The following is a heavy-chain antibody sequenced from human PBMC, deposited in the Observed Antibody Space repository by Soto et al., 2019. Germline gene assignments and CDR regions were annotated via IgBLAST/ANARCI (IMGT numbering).Heavy chain of an antibody. Sequence: SETLSLTCTVSGVSIISGGYYWSWIRQHPGKGLEWIGYIYYSGTTYYNPSLRSRVTISVDTSKNQFSLRLTSVTAADTAVYYCARGVLPSTTSYYYGMDVWGQGTTVT. V-gene: IGHV4-31*03. J-gene: IGHJ6*02. CDR3: ARGVLPSTTSYYYGMDV. CDR1: GVSIISGGYY. D-gene: IGHD5-12*01. CDR2: IYYSGTT.